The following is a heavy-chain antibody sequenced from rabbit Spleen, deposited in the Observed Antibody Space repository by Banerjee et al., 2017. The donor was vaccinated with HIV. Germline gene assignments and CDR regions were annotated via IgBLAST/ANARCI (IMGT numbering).Heavy chain of an antibody. J-gene: IGHJ4*01. CDR3: ARDLVGVIGWNFYL. CDR1: GFSFSTSYW. V-gene: IGHV1S45*01. CDR2: DDGDSSGST. Sequence: EESGGDLVKPEGSLTLTCTASGFSFSTSYWISWVRQAPGKGLEWIACDDGDSSGSTYYASWAKGRFTISRTSSTTVTLRMTSLTAADRAAYFCARDLVGVIGWNFYLWGQGTLVTVS. D-gene: IGHD1-1*01.